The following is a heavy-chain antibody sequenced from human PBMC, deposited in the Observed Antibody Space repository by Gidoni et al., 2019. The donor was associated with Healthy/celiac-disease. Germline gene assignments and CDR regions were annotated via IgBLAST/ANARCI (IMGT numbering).Heavy chain of an antibody. CDR3: ARDARGVVVPADYYYYYMDV. CDR2: ISSSSSYT. CDR1: GFTFSDYY. V-gene: IGHV3-11*06. D-gene: IGHD2-2*01. J-gene: IGHJ6*03. Sequence: QVQLVESGGGLVKPGGSLRLSCAASGFTFSDYYMSWIRQDPGKGLEWVSYISSSSSYTNYADSVKGRFTISRDNAKNSLYLQMNSLRAEDTAVYYCARDARGVVVPADYYYYYMDVWGKGTTVTVSS.